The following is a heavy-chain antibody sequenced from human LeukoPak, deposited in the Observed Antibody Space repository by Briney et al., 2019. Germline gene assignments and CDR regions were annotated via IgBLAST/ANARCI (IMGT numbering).Heavy chain of an antibody. CDR1: GGSISSYY. CDR3: ARGYSGYYYMDV. D-gene: IGHD2-15*01. V-gene: IGHV4-59*01. J-gene: IGHJ6*03. Sequence: KTSETLSLTCTVSGGSISSYYWSWIRQPRGKGLEWIGYIYYSGSTNYNPSLKSRVTISVDTSKNQFSLKLSSVTAADTAVYYCARGYSGYYYMDVWGKGTTVTVSS. CDR2: IYYSGST.